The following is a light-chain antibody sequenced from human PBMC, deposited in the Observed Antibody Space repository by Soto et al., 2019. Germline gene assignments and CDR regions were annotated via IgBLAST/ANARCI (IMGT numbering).Light chain of an antibody. CDR2: GAS. V-gene: IGKV3-15*01. Sequence: EIVMTQSPATLSVSPGERATLSCRASQSVSSILAWYQQKPGQAPRLLIYGASTRATGIPARFSGSGSGTEFTLTISTLQSEDFAVYYCQQYANWPQTFGQGTKVEIK. J-gene: IGKJ1*01. CDR3: QQYANWPQT. CDR1: QSVSSI.